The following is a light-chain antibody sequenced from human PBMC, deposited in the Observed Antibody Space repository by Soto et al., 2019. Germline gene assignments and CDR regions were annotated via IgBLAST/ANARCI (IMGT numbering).Light chain of an antibody. V-gene: IGLV2-11*01. J-gene: IGLJ1*01. CDR2: DVS. CDR3: CSYAGSPRYV. CDR1: SSDVGGYNY. Sequence: QSALTQPRSVSGSPGQSVTISCTGTSSDVGGYNYVSWYQQHPAKAPKVMIYDVSERPSGVPHRFSCSKSGNSASLTISGLQAEDAADYCCCSYAGSPRYVFGTGTKLTVL.